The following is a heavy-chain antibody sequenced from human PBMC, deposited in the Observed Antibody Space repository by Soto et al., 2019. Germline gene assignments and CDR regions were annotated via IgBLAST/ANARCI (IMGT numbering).Heavy chain of an antibody. J-gene: IGHJ6*02. CDR2: ISYDGSNK. V-gene: IGHV3-30-3*01. CDR1: GFTFSSYA. CDR3: ARVRPAAMYYDFWSGYYGMDV. Sequence: GGSLRLSCAASGFTFSSYAMHWVRQAPGKGLEWVAVISYDGSNKYYADSVKGRFTISRDNSKNTLYLQMNSLRAEDTAVYYCARVRPAAMYYDFWSGYYGMDVWGQGTTVTVSS. D-gene: IGHD3-3*01.